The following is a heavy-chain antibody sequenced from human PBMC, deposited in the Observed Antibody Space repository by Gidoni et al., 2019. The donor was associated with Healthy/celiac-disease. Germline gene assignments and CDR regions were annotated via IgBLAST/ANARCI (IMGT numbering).Heavy chain of an antibody. CDR3: ARDDGGFDY. J-gene: IGHJ4*02. V-gene: IGHV3-48*03. D-gene: IGHD3-16*01. CDR2: ISSSGSTI. Sequence: EVQLVESVGGLVQPGGSLRLSCAASGFTFSSYEMNWVRQAPGKGLEWVSYISSSGSTIYYADSVKGRFTISRDNVKNSLYLQMNSLSAEDTAVYYCARDDGGFDYWGQGTLVTVSS. CDR1: GFTFSSYE.